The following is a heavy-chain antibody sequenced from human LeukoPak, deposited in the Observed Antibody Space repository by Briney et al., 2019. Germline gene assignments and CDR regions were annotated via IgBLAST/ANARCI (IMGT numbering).Heavy chain of an antibody. J-gene: IGHJ3*02. CDR2: IRYDGSNK. D-gene: IGHD6-13*01. CDR3: ARESRIAAAGDDAFDI. CDR1: GFTFSSYG. Sequence: GGSLRLSCAASGFTFSSYGTHWVRQAPGKGLEWVAFIRYDGSNKYYADSMKGRFTISRDNSKNTLYLQMNSLRAEDTAVYYCARESRIAAAGDDAFDIWGQGTMVTVSS. V-gene: IGHV3-30*02.